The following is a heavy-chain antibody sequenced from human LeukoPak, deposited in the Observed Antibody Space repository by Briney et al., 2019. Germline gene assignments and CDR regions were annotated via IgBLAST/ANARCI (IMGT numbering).Heavy chain of an antibody. CDR1: GFTYSSYA. CDR2: ISGSGGST. V-gene: IGHV3-23*01. D-gene: IGHD6-19*01. CDR3: AKDLGSSDAFDY. J-gene: IGHJ4*02. Sequence: PGGSLRLSCAASGFTYSSYAMSWVRQAPGKGLEWVSAISGSGGSTYYADSVKGRFTISRDNSKNTLYLQMNSLRAEDTAVYYCAKDLGSSDAFDYWGQGTLVTVSS.